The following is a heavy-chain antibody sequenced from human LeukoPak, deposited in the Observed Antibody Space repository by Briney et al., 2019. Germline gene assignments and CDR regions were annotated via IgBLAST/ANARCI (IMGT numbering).Heavy chain of an antibody. CDR2: IYYSGST. CDR1: GGSISSSSYY. Sequence: SETLSLTCTVSGGSISSSSYYWGWIRQPPGKGLERIGSIYYSGSTYYNPSLKSQVTTSVDTSKNQFSLKLSSVTAADTAVYYCARHNPQTTVTSLDYWGQGTLVTVSS. V-gene: IGHV4-39*01. D-gene: IGHD4-17*01. J-gene: IGHJ4*02. CDR3: ARHNPQTTVTSLDY.